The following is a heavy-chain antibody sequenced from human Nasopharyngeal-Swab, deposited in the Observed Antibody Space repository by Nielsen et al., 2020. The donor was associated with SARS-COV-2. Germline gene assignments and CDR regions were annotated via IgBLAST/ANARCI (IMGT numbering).Heavy chain of an antibody. CDR1: GFSFRNYG. J-gene: IGHJ3*02. CDR3: ARDGGRMYSPRAFDI. CDR2: ISSDGSFQ. V-gene: IGHV3-30*03. Sequence: GGSLRLSCAASGFSFRNYGMHWVRQAPGKGLEWMAVISSDGSFQYYADSVKGRFIISRDSSKNTLYLQMNSLRVADTALYYCARDGGRMYSPRAFDIWGQGTMVTVSS. D-gene: IGHD3-16*01.